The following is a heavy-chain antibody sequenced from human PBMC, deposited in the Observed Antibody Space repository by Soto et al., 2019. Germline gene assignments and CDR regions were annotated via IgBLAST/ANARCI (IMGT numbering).Heavy chain of an antibody. CDR1: GFTFSSYA. CDR3: AKSDWPSPHCGGDCYYFDY. D-gene: IGHD2-21*02. CDR2: ISGSGGNT. J-gene: IGHJ4*02. V-gene: IGHV3-23*01. Sequence: EVQLLESGGGLVQPGGSLRLSCAASGFTFSSYAMSWVRQAPGKGLEWVSGISGSGGNTYYADSVKGRFTISRDSSRNTLSLQMNSLRAEDTAVYYCAKSDWPSPHCGGDCYYFDYWGQGTLVTVSS.